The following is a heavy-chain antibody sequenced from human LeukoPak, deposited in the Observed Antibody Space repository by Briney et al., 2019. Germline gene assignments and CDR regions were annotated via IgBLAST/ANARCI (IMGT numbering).Heavy chain of an antibody. Sequence: GGSLRLSCVASGFTFTGNSMHWVRHGPGKGLVWVARIHRDGGMTRYADSVEGRFTISRDNSKNTLYLQMNSLRAEDTAVYYCAKADRIRAFDIWGQGTMVTVSS. CDR1: GFTFTGNS. D-gene: IGHD1-14*01. CDR3: AKADRIRAFDI. J-gene: IGHJ3*02. V-gene: IGHV3-74*01. CDR2: IHRDGGMT.